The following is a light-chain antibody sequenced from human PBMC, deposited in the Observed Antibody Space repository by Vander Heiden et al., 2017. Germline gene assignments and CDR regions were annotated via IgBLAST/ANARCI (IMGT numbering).Light chain of an antibody. CDR3: QQYKNWPPFT. J-gene: IGKJ3*01. V-gene: IGKV3-15*01. CDR1: QSVSSN. CDR2: GAS. Sequence: IVMTQSPATLSVSPGERATLSCRASQSVSSNLAWYQQKPGQAPRLLIYGASTRATGIPARFSGSGSGTEFTLTISSLQSEDFAVYYCQQYKNWPPFTFGHGTKVDIK.